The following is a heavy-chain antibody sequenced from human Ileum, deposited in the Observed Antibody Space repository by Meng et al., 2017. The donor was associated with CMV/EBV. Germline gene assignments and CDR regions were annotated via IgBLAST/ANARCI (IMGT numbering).Heavy chain of an antibody. V-gene: IGHV4-30-4*08. Sequence: QVQLHDTGSGLVKPSQTLSLSCTVSGAAISSGDYYWSWIRQPPGKGLEWIGYIFFSWNTYYNPSLNNRVIISIATPRNQFSLKVDSVTAADTAVYYCARFRIAALGNLFDPWGHGTLVTVSS. CDR3: ARFRIAALGNLFDP. J-gene: IGHJ5*02. CDR1: GAAISSGDYY. D-gene: IGHD6-13*01. CDR2: IFFSWNT.